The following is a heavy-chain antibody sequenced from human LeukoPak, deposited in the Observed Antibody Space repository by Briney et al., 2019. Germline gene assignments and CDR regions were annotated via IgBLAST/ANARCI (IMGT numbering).Heavy chain of an antibody. J-gene: IGHJ4*02. D-gene: IGHD2-21*02. CDR1: GYTFTGYY. V-gene: IGHV1-2*02. CDR3: ARDLGFCGGDCYFAY. Sequence: GASVKVSCKASGYTFTGYYMHWVRQAPGQGLEWMGWINPNSGGTNYAQKCQGRVTMTRDTSISTAYMELSRLRSEDTAVYYCARDLGFCGGDCYFAYWGQGTLVTVSS. CDR2: INPNSGGT.